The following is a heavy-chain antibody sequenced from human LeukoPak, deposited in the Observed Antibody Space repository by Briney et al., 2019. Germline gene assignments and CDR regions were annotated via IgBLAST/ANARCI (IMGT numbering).Heavy chain of an antibody. Sequence: GRSLRLSCAASGFTFSSYAMHWVRQAPGKGLEWVAVTSYDGSNKYYADSVEGRFTISRDNSKNTLYLQMNSLRAEDTAVYYCASDVDIVATSPGTLYYFDYWGQGTLVTVSS. CDR3: ASDVDIVATSPGTLYYFDY. D-gene: IGHD5-12*01. J-gene: IGHJ4*02. V-gene: IGHV3-30*04. CDR1: GFTFSSYA. CDR2: TSYDGSNK.